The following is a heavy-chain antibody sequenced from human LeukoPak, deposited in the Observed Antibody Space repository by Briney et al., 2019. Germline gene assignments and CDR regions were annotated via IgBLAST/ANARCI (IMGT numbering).Heavy chain of an antibody. D-gene: IGHD4-23*01. Sequence: GGSLRLSCAASGFTLSSYAMSWVRQGPGKGLEWVSAISVSGNTYHADSVKGRFTISRDSSKNTLYLQMNSLRAEDAAVYYCARDYGGSSPFDYWGQGTLVTVSS. J-gene: IGHJ4*02. V-gene: IGHV3-23*01. CDR3: ARDYGGSSPFDY. CDR1: GFTLSSYA. CDR2: ISVSGNT.